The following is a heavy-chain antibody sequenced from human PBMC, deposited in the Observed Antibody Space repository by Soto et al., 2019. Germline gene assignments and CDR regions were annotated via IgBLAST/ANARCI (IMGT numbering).Heavy chain of an antibody. CDR1: GGSISSGGYY. CDR3: ARSPEATVTAFDY. Sequence: QVQLQESGPGLVKPSQTLSLTCTVSGGSISSGGYYWSWIRQHPGKGLEWIGYIYYSGSTYYNPSLKSRVTVSVDSXKNPCSLKLSSVTAADTAVYYCARSPEATVTAFDYWGQGTLVTVSS. D-gene: IGHD4-17*01. J-gene: IGHJ4*02. V-gene: IGHV4-31*03. CDR2: IYYSGST.